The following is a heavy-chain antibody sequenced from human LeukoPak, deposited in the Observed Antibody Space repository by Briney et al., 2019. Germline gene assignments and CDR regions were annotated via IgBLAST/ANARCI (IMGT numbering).Heavy chain of an antibody. CDR2: ISAYNGNT. D-gene: IGHD3-16*01. CDR3: ARDNDSRDPPHFDY. J-gene: IGHJ4*02. Sequence: ASVKVSCKASGYTFTSYGISWVRQAPGQGLEWMGWISAYNGNTNYAQKLQGRVTMTTDTFTSTAYMELRSLRSDDTAVYYCARDNDSRDPPHFDYWGQGTLVTVSS. V-gene: IGHV1-18*01. CDR1: GYTFTSYG.